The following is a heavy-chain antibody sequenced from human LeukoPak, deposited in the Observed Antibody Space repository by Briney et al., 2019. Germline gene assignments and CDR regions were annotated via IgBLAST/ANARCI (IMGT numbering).Heavy chain of an antibody. D-gene: IGHD6-19*01. CDR3: ARGRVAVADAYYYYGMDV. Sequence: SETLSLTCTVSGDSINNYYWSWIRQPPGKGLEWIGEINHSGSTNYNPSLKSRVTISVDTSKNQFSLKLSSVTAADTAVYYCARGRVAVADAYYYYGMDVWGQGTTVTVSS. CDR2: INHSGST. V-gene: IGHV4-34*01. J-gene: IGHJ6*02. CDR1: GDSINNYY.